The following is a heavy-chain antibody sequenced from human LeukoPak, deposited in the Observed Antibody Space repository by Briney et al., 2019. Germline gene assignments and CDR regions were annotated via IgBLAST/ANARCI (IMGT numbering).Heavy chain of an antibody. V-gene: IGHV3-23*01. CDR1: GFTFSNAW. CDR3: ARVGATPWFDP. Sequence: GGSLRLSCAASGFTFSNAWMSWVRQAPGKGLEWVSAISGSGGSTYYADSVKGRFTISRDNSKNTLYLQMNSLRAEDTAVYYCARVGATPWFDPWGQGTLVTVSS. CDR2: ISGSGGST. J-gene: IGHJ5*02. D-gene: IGHD1-26*01.